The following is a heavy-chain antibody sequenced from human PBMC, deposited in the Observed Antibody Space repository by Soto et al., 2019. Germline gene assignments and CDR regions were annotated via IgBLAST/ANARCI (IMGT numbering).Heavy chain of an antibody. Sequence: QLQLQESGPGLVKPSETLSLTCTVSGGSISSSSYYWGWIRQPPGKGLEWIGSIYYSGSTYYNPSLKSRVTISVDTSKNQFSLKLSSVTAADTAVYYCARPNTYYYDSSGYYWFDPWGQGTLVTVSS. D-gene: IGHD3-22*01. CDR1: GGSISSSSYY. CDR2: IYYSGST. J-gene: IGHJ5*02. CDR3: ARPNTYYYDSSGYYWFDP. V-gene: IGHV4-39*01.